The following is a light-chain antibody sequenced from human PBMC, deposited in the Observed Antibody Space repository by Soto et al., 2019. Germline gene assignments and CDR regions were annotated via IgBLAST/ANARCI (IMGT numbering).Light chain of an antibody. CDR1: NSDVGGYNF. J-gene: IGLJ1*01. Sequence: QSVLTQPASVSGSPGQSITISCTGTNSDVGGYNFVSWYHQHPGKAPKLMIYDVSNRPSGVSNRFSGSKSGNTASLNISGLQAEDEADYYCSSYTSSSIPYVFGIGTKVTVL. CDR2: DVS. V-gene: IGLV2-14*01. CDR3: SSYTSSSIPYV.